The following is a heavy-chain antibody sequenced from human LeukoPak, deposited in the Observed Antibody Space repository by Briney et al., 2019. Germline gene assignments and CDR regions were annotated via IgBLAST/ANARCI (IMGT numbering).Heavy chain of an antibody. Sequence: SVKVSCKASGYTFTGYYIHWVRQAPGQGLEWMGWINPSSGGTNYAQKFQGRVTMTTDTSITTANMELSRLRSDDTAMYYCARGAVSGSLFSDYWGRGTLVTVSS. CDR1: GYTFTGYY. D-gene: IGHD1-26*01. CDR3: ARGAVSGSLFSDY. CDR2: INPSSGGT. J-gene: IGHJ4*02. V-gene: IGHV1-2*02.